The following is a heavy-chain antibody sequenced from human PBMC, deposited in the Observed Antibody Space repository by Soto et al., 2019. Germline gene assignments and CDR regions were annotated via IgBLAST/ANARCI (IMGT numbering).Heavy chain of an antibody. CDR2: IKQHGSEK. Sequence: GGSLRLSCAASGFTFSSYWMSWVRQAPGKGLEWVANIKQHGSEKYYVDSVKGRFTISRDNAKNSLYLQMNSLRAEDTAVYYCLPYYDILTGVTRFDFWGQGTLVTVSS. CDR3: LPYYDILTGVTRFDF. J-gene: IGHJ4*02. V-gene: IGHV3-7*01. D-gene: IGHD3-9*01. CDR1: GFTFSSYW.